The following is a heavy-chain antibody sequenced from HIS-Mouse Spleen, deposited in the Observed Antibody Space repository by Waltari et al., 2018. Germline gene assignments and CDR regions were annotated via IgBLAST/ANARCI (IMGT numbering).Heavy chain of an antibody. Sequence: QLQLQESGPGLVKPSETLSLTCTVSGGSISSSSYYWGWIRQPPGKGLGWIGSIDYSGSTNYNPSLKSRFTISVDTSKNQFSLKLSSVTAADTAVYYCAREIPYSSSWYDWYFDLWGRGTLVTVSS. CDR2: IDYSGST. V-gene: IGHV4-39*07. D-gene: IGHD6-13*01. J-gene: IGHJ2*01. CDR3: AREIPYSSSWYDWYFDL. CDR1: GGSISSSSYY.